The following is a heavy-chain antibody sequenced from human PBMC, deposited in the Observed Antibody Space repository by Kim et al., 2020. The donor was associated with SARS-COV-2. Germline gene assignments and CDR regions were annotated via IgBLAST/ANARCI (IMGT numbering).Heavy chain of an antibody. J-gene: IGHJ6*03. Sequence: SGPTLVKPTQTLTLTCTFSGFSLSTSGMCVSWIRQPPGKALEWLARIDWDDDKYYSTSLKTRLTISKDTSKNQVVLTMTNMDPVDTATYYCARIRRYYYGSGSYPNQGYYYYMDVWGKGTTVTVSS. CDR2: IDWDDDK. CDR1: GFSLSTSGMC. V-gene: IGHV2-70*11. CDR3: ARIRRYYYGSGSYPNQGYYYYMDV. D-gene: IGHD3-10*01.